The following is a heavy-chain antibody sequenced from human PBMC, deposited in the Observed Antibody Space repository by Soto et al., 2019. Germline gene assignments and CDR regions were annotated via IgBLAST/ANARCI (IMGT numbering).Heavy chain of an antibody. CDR3: TRHSSSGYIFDD. CDR2: IRSKANSYAT. V-gene: IGHV3-73*01. J-gene: IGHJ4*02. D-gene: IGHD3-22*01. CDR1: CFTFSGSA. Sequence: XGSLRITWAASCFTFSGSAMHWVRQASGKGLEWVGRIRSKANSYATAYAASVKGRFTISRDDSKNTAYLQMNSMKTEDTAVYYCTRHSSSGYIFDDWGQGTLVTVSS.